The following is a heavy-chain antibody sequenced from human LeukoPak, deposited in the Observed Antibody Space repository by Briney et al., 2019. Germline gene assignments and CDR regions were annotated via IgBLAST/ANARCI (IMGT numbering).Heavy chain of an antibody. Sequence: PGGSLRLSCAASGFTFSDYYMSWIRQAPGKGLEWVSYISSSGSTIYYADSVKGRFTISRDNAKNSLYLQMNSLRAEDTAVYYCARDSNSSEDNWFDPWGQGTLVTVSS. V-gene: IGHV3-11*01. CDR3: ARDSNSSEDNWFDP. J-gene: IGHJ5*02. D-gene: IGHD6-6*01. CDR2: ISSSGSTI. CDR1: GFTFSDYY.